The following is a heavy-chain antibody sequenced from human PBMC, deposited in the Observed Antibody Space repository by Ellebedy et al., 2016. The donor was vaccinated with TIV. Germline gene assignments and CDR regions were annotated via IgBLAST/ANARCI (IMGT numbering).Heavy chain of an antibody. J-gene: IGHJ4*02. V-gene: IGHV1-18*04. D-gene: IGHD6-19*01. CDR2: ISAYNGNT. CDR3: ARYIRYSSGWGADY. Sequence: ASVKVSXXASGYTFTSYGISWVRQAPGQGLEWMGWISAYNGNTNYAQKLQGRVTMTTDTSTSTAYMELRSLRSDDTAVYYCARYIRYSSGWGADYWGQGTLVTVSS. CDR1: GYTFTSYG.